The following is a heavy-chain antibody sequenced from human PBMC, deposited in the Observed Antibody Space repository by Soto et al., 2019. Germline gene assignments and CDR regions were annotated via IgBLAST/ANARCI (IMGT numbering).Heavy chain of an antibody. CDR2: IYSGGST. J-gene: IGHJ4*02. CDR3: ARHDYGDYFDY. CDR1: GFTVSSNY. Sequence: GGSLRLSCAASGFTVSSNYMSWVRQAPGKGLEWVSVIYSGGSTCYADSVKGRFTISRDNSKNTLYLQMNSLRAEDTAVYYCARHDYGDYFDYWGQGTLVTVSS. D-gene: IGHD4-17*01. V-gene: IGHV3-66*04.